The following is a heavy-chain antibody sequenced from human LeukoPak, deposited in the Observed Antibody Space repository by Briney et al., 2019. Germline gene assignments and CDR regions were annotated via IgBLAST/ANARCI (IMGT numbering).Heavy chain of an antibody. CDR2: IIPILGIA. Sequence: SVKVSCKASGGTFSSYAISWVRLAPGQGLEWMGRIIPILGIANYAQKFQGRVTITADKSTSTAYMELSSLRSEDTAVYYCAREDYYDIQQGEDYWGQGTLVTVSS. D-gene: IGHD3-22*01. CDR1: GGTFSSYA. V-gene: IGHV1-69*04. J-gene: IGHJ4*02. CDR3: AREDYYDIQQGEDY.